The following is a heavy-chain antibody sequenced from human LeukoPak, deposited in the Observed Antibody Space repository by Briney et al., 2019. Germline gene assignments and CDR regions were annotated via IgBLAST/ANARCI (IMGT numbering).Heavy chain of an antibody. V-gene: IGHV1-18*01. CDR3: ARESSRYCSSTSCYTEDY. CDR2: ISAYNGNT. Sequence: ASVMVSCKASGYTFTSYGISWVRQAPGQGLEWMGWISAYNGNTNYAQKLQGRVTMTTDTSTSTAYMELRSLRSDDTAVYYCARESSRYCSSTSCYTEDYWGQGTLVTVSS. CDR1: GYTFTSYG. D-gene: IGHD2-2*02. J-gene: IGHJ4*02.